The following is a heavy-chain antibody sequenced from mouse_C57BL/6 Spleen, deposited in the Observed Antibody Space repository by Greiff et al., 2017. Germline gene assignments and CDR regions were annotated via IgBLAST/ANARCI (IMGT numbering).Heavy chain of an antibody. CDR2: FYPGSGSI. J-gene: IGHJ1*03. Sequence: QVHVKQSGAELVKPGASVKLSCKASGYTFTEYTIHWVKQRSGQGLEWIGWFYPGSGSIKYNEKFKDKATLTADKSSSTVYMELSRLTSEDSAVYFCARHEDPYYYGSRGWYFDVWGTGTTVTVSS. V-gene: IGHV1-62-2*01. D-gene: IGHD1-1*01. CDR3: ARHEDPYYYGSRGWYFDV. CDR1: GYTFTEYT.